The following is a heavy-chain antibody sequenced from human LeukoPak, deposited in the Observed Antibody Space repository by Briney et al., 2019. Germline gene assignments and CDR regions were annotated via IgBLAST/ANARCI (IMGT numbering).Heavy chain of an antibody. J-gene: IGHJ4*02. Sequence: GGSLRLSCAASGFTFSSYAMHWVRQAPGKGLEWVAVISYDENNKYYADSVKGRFTISRDNSKDTVYLQMNSLTPEDTAVYYCARDGGADWGQGTLVTVSS. CDR1: GFTFSSYA. V-gene: IGHV3-30*04. CDR3: ARDGGAD. D-gene: IGHD3-3*01. CDR2: ISYDENNK.